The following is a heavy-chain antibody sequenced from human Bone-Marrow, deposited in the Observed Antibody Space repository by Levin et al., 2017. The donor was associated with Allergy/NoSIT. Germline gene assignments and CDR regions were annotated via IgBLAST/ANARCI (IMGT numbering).Heavy chain of an antibody. D-gene: IGHD3-10*01. J-gene: IGHJ4*02. CDR3: ARGKFTFGEGVEVRGIRRFDY. Sequence: PGGSLRLSCEASGFTFWSNFMHWVRQAPGKGLEWVATISHDGGNEYYTDSVKGRFTISRDNSKHTLYLHMDRLRIEATGIYYCARGKFTFGEGVEVRGIRRFDYWGQGSPVIVSS. CDR1: GFTFWSNF. V-gene: IGHV3-30-3*01. CDR2: ISHDGGNE.